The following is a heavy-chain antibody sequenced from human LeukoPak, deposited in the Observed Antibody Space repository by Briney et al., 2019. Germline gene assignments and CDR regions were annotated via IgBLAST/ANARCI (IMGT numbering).Heavy chain of an antibody. V-gene: IGHV3-21*01. D-gene: IGHD3-22*01. J-gene: IGHJ5*02. Sequence: TGGSLRLSCAASGFTFSSYGMHWVRQAPGKGLEWVSSISSSSSYIYYADSVKGRFTISRDNAKNSLYLQMNSLRAEDTAVYYCASGGSGYYYTWGQGTLVTVSS. CDR1: GFTFSSYG. CDR3: ASGGSGYYYT. CDR2: ISSSSSYI.